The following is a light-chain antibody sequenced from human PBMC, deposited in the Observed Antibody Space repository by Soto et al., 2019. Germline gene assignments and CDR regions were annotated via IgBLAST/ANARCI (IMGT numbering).Light chain of an antibody. CDR3: QQYNSYPLT. CDR1: QSISSW. V-gene: IGKV1-5*01. Sequence: DIQMTQSPSTLSASVGDRVTITCRASQSISSWLAWYQQKPGKAPKPLIYDASSLESGVPSRFSGSGSGTEFTLNISSLQPDDFATCYCQQYNSYPLTFGGGTKVEIK. CDR2: DAS. J-gene: IGKJ4*01.